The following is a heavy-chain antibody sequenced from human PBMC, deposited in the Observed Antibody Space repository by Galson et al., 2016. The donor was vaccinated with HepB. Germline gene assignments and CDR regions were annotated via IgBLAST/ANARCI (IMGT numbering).Heavy chain of an antibody. Sequence: QSGAEVKKPGESLKISCKGSGYRFPSQWIGWVRQMPGKGLEWMGIIYLGDSDTRYSPSFRGQVTISADKSVNTAYLQWSSLKASDTAMYYCATLGASPYYFDYWGQGTLVTVSS. CDR1: GYRFPSQW. CDR2: IYLGDSDT. J-gene: IGHJ4*02. V-gene: IGHV5-51*03. CDR3: ATLGASPYYFDY.